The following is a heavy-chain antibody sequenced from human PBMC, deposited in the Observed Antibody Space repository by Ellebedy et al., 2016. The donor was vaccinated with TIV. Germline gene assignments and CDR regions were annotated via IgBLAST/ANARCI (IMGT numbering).Heavy chain of an antibody. D-gene: IGHD3-16*01. Sequence: PGGSLRLSCAASGFRFRSYGMHWVPQVPGKGLQWVAIVSDDGTMEHYADSVRGRFTISRDNSNNTLFLEMHSLRAEDTAMYFCAKDRGRRYSNFEHWGQGTLVTVSS. CDR3: AKDRGRRYSNFEH. J-gene: IGHJ4*02. CDR2: VSDDGTME. CDR1: GFRFRSYG. V-gene: IGHV3-30*18.